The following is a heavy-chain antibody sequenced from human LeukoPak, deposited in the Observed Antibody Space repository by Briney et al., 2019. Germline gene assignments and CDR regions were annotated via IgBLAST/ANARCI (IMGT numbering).Heavy chain of an antibody. V-gene: IGHV4-38-2*02. CDR3: ARDGKVLRFLEWLPNHYFDY. Sequence: SETLSLTCTVSGYSISSGYYWGWIRQPPGKGLEWIGSIYHSGSTYYNPSLKSRVTISVDTSKNQFSLKLSSVTAADTAVYYCARDGKVLRFLEWLPNHYFDYWGQGTLVTVSS. D-gene: IGHD3-3*01. J-gene: IGHJ4*02. CDR1: GYSISSGYY. CDR2: IYHSGST.